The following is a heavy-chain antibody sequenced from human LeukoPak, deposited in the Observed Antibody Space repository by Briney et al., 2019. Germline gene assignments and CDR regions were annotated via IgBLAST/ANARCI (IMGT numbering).Heavy chain of an antibody. CDR2: IYYSGST. Sequence: SETLSLTCTVSGGSISSYYWSWIRQPPGKGLEWIGFIYYSGSTYYNPSLKSRVTISVDTSKNQFSLRLSSVSATDTAEYFCARHQMRYSYGTLFDYWGQGTLVTVSS. CDR3: ARHQMRYSYGTLFDY. CDR1: GGSISSYY. D-gene: IGHD5-18*01. J-gene: IGHJ4*02. V-gene: IGHV4-59*08.